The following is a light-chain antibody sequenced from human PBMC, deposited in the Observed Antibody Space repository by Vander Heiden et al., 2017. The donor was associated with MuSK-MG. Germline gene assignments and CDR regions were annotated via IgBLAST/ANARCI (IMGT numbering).Light chain of an antibody. CDR1: QSIGDY. CDR2: GAS. V-gene: IGKV1-39*01. Sequence: DIQMIQSPSSLSASVGDRVTITCRASQSIGDYLNWYQQKPGKAPSLLIYGASTLHSGDPSRFSGSRSGTDFTLTINRLQPEDFATYYCHHTDKIPTTFGQGTKVDIK. CDR3: HHTDKIPTT. J-gene: IGKJ2*01.